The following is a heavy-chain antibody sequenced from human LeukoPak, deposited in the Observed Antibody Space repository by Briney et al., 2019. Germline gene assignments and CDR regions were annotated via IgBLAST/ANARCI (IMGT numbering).Heavy chain of an antibody. CDR3: ATIAVAGPYYYYGMDV. CDR2: IYYSGST. D-gene: IGHD6-19*01. V-gene: IGHV4-39*01. J-gene: IGHJ6*02. CDR1: GGSISSSSYY. Sequence: SETLSLTCTVSGGSISSSSYYWGWIRQPPGKGLEWIGSIYYSGSTYYNPSLKSRVTISVDTSKNQFSLKLSSVTAADTAVYYCATIAVAGPYYYYGMDVWGQGTTVTVSS.